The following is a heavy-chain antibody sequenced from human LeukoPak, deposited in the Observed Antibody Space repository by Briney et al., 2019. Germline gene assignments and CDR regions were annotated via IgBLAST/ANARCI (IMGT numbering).Heavy chain of an antibody. CDR3: ARRTFDY. J-gene: IGHJ4*02. V-gene: IGHV4-39*07. CDR1: GGSISTVNYF. Sequence: SETLSLTCTVSGGSISTVNYFWGWIRQPPGKGLEWIGEINHSGSTNYNPSLKSRVTISVDTSKNQFSLKLSSVTAADTAVYYCARRTFDYWGQGTLVTVSS. CDR2: INHSGST.